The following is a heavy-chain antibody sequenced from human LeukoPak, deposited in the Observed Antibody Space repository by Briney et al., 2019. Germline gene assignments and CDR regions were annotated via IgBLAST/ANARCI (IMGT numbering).Heavy chain of an antibody. J-gene: IGHJ3*02. D-gene: IGHD5-24*01. Sequence: GASVKVSCKASGCTFTNYYMHWVRQAPGQGLEWMGIINPSGGNTNYAQNFQGRVTMTRDTSTSTVYMELSSLRSEDTAVYYCARVRDGYNDAYDIWGQGTMVTVPS. CDR2: INPSGGNT. V-gene: IGHV1-46*01. CDR3: ARVRDGYNDAYDI. CDR1: GCTFTNYY.